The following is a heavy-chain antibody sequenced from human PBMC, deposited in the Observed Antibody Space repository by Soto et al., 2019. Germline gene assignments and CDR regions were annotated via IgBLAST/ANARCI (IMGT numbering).Heavy chain of an antibody. CDR1: CYTFTSYG. J-gene: IGHJ4*02. V-gene: IGHV1-18*04. D-gene: IGHD3-10*01. CDR2: ISAYNGNT. Sequence: SVKVSFKASCYTFTSYGISWVRQAPGQGLEWMGWISAYNGNTNYAQKLQGRVTMTTDTSTSTAYMELRSLRSDDTAVYYCARDLARIREFDYWGQGTLVTVSS. CDR3: ARDLARIREFDY.